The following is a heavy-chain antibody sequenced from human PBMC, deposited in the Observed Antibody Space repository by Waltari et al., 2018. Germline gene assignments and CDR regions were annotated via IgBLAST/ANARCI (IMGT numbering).Heavy chain of an antibody. CDR2: ISGSGGST. CDR1: GFTFSSYA. Sequence: EVQLLESGGGLAQPGGSLRLSCAASGFTFSSYAMSWVRQAPGKGLEWVSAISGSGGSTYYADSVKGRFTISRDNSKNTLYLQMNSLRAEDTAVYYCAKDLSYYDSSGYYYGGLDYWGQGTLVTVSS. CDR3: AKDLSYYDSSGYYYGGLDY. V-gene: IGHV3-23*01. J-gene: IGHJ4*02. D-gene: IGHD3-22*01.